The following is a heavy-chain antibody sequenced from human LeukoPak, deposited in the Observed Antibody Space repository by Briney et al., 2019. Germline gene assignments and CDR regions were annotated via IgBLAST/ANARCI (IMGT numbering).Heavy chain of an antibody. J-gene: IGHJ4*02. CDR1: GGSISSYY. V-gene: IGHV4-59*12. CDR3: ARGHGYSSSWSRGGRFDY. D-gene: IGHD6-13*01. CDR2: IYYSGST. Sequence: PSETLSLTCTVSGGSISSYYWSWIRQPPGKGLEWIGYIYYSGSTNYNPSLKSRVTISVDTSKNQFSLKLSSVTAADTAVYYCARGHGYSSSWSRGGRFDYWGQGTLVTVSS.